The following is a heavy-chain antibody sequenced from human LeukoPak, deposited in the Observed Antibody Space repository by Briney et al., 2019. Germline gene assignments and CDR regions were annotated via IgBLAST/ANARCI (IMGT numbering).Heavy chain of an antibody. CDR2: ISYDGNNK. Sequence: GGSLRLSCVAFGFALSIHSMHWVRQAPGKGLEWVALISYDGNNKYYADSVKGRSTISRDNSKNTLYLQMNSLRAEDTAVYYCARKGPGVWGWFGELSKLDYYYGMDVWGQGTTVTVSS. J-gene: IGHJ6*02. CDR1: GFALSIHS. D-gene: IGHD3-10*01. CDR3: ARKGPGVWGWFGELSKLDYYYGMDV. V-gene: IGHV3-30-3*01.